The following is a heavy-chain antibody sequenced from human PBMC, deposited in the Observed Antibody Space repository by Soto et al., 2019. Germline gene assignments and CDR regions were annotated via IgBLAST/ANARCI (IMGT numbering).Heavy chain of an antibody. D-gene: IGHD6-19*01. CDR3: ARDLGWAFDC. V-gene: IGHV3-48*01. J-gene: IGHJ4*02. CDR1: GFTFSTFS. Sequence: EVQLVESGGGLVQPGGSLSLSCAASGFTFSTFSMNWVRQAPGRGLEWISYISAGGRPISYADPVKGRFTISRDNAKNSLYLQMDSLRVEDTAVYYCARDLGWAFDCWGQGTLVTVSS. CDR2: ISAGGRPI.